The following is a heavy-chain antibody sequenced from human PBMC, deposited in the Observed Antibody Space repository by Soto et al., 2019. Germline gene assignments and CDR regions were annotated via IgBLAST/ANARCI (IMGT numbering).Heavy chain of an antibody. CDR1: GGSISSYY. CDR3: AGGQGYYYDSSGYYAGGWFDP. CDR2: IYYSGST. D-gene: IGHD3-22*01. V-gene: IGHV4-59*01. Sequence: SETLSLTCTVSGGSISSYYWSWIRQPPGKGLEWIGYIYYSGSTNYNPSLKSRVTISVDTSKNQFSLKLSSVTAADTAVYYCAGGQGYYYDSSGYYAGGWFDPWGQGTLVTVSS. J-gene: IGHJ5*02.